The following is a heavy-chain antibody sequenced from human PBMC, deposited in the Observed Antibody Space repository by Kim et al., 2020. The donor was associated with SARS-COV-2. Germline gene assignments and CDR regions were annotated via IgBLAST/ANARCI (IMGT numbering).Heavy chain of an antibody. CDR1: GGSISSSSYY. V-gene: IGHV4-39*01. D-gene: IGHD6-13*01. CDR2: IYSRGRT. CDR3: ARHRSSSWNPDYYYGMDF. Sequence: SETLSLTCTVSGGSISSSSYYWGWIRQPPGKGLEWIGSIYSRGRTYYNPSLKSRVIISVDTSRNQFSLKLSSMTAADSAVYYCARHRSSSWNPDYYYGMDFWGQGTTVTVSS. J-gene: IGHJ6*02.